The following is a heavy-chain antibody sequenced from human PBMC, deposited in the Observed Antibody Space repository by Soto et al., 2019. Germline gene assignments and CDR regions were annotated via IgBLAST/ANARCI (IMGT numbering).Heavy chain of an antibody. CDR3: VRSRSGAVPDSFAY. CDR2: ISKDGSVI. D-gene: IGHD3-10*01. V-gene: IGHV3-30*04. Sequence: QVQLVESGGGVDPHGRSLRLSCAASGFMFSRYAMHWVRQAPGKGLEWVAVISKDGSVIYYADSVKGRFTISRDKSKNMVYLQLNSLRDEDTAVFYCVRSRSGAVPDSFAYWGQGTLATVAS. CDR1: GFMFSRYA. J-gene: IGHJ4*02.